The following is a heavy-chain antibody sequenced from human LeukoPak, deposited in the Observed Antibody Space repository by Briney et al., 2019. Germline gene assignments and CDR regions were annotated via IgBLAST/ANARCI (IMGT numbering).Heavy chain of an antibody. CDR3: ARDTRHYPIRSGDYYYYYYMDV. V-gene: IGHV3-53*01. Sequence: PGGSLRLSCAASGFTVSSNYMSWVRQAPGKGLEWVSVIYSGGSTYYADSVKGRFTISRDNPKNTLYLQMNSLRAEDTAVYYCARDTRHYPIRSGDYYYYYYMDVWGKGTTVTVSS. CDR1: GFTVSSNY. CDR2: IYSGGST. J-gene: IGHJ6*03. D-gene: IGHD2-2*02.